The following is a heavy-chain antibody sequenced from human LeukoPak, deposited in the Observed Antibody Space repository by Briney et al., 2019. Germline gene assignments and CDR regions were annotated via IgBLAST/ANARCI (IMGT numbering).Heavy chain of an antibody. Sequence: PGGSLRLSCAASGFTFSSYGMHWVRQAPGKGLEWVAVIWYDGSNKYYADSVKGRFTISRDNSKNTLYLQMNSLRAEDTAVYYCAKDHTTYYYDSSGYYPDYWGQGTLVTVSS. J-gene: IGHJ4*02. CDR3: AKDHTTYYYDSSGYYPDY. CDR1: GFTFSSYG. D-gene: IGHD3-22*01. V-gene: IGHV3-30*02. CDR2: IWYDGSNK.